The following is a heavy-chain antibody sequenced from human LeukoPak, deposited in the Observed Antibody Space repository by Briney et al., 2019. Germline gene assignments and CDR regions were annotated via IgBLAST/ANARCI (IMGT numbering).Heavy chain of an antibody. D-gene: IGHD4-23*01. V-gene: IGHV4-61*02. CDR2: IYTSGST. CDR3: ARNGGPYYYYYMDV. Sequence: SETLSLTCTVSGGSISSGSYYRSWIRQPAGKGLEWIGRIYTSGSTNYNPSLKSRVTISVDTSKNQFSLKLSSVTAADTAVYYCARNGGPYYYYYMDVWGKGTTVTISS. CDR1: GGSISSGSYY. J-gene: IGHJ6*03.